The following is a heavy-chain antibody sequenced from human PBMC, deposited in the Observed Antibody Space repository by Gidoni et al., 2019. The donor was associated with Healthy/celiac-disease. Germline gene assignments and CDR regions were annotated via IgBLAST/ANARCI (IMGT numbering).Heavy chain of an antibody. CDR1: GFTFSSYG. Sequence: QVQLVESGGGVVQPGRSLRLSCAASGFTFSSYGMHWVRQAPGKGLGWVAVIWYDGSNKYYADSVKGRFTISRDNSKNTLYLQMNSLRAEDTAVYYCARGMIAVGSFDYWGQGTLVTVSS. V-gene: IGHV3-33*01. J-gene: IGHJ4*02. D-gene: IGHD3-22*01. CDR2: IWYDGSNK. CDR3: ARGMIAVGSFDY.